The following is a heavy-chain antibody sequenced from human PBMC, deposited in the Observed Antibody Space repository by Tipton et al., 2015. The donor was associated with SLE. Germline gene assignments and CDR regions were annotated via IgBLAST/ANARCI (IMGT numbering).Heavy chain of an antibody. J-gene: IGHJ4*02. V-gene: IGHV4-34*01. CDR1: GGSFSGYY. Sequence: TLSLTCAVYGGSFSGYYWSWIRQPPGKGLEWTGEINHSGSTNYNPSLKSRVTISVDTSKNQFSLKLSSVTAADTAVYYCARVNIAAAGHFDYWGQGTLVTASS. CDR2: INHSGST. CDR3: ARVNIAAAGHFDY. D-gene: IGHD6-13*01.